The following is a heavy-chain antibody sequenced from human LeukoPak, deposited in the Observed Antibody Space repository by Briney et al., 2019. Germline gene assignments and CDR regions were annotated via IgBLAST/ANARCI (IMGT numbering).Heavy chain of an antibody. J-gene: IGHJ4*02. CDR3: ARDSGSYSYFDY. D-gene: IGHD1-26*01. CDR2: IYYIGST. CDR1: GGSINSYC. V-gene: IGHV4-59*01. Sequence: SETLSLTCTVSGGSINSYCWSWIRQSPGKGLEWIGYIYYIGSTRYNPSLKSRVTISVDTSKNQFSLKLSSVTAADTAVYYCARDSGSYSYFDYWGQGTLVTVSS.